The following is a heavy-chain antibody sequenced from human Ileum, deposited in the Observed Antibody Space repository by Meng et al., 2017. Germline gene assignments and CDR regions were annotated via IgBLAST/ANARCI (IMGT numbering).Heavy chain of an antibody. Sequence: DVQLLESGGGLIQPGGSLRRSCAASGFTFSNYAMSWVRQVPGKGLEWVSAIGGSGTRTYYADSVKGRFTISRDNSKNTVYLDIYSLRVDDAARYFCAREAWMPFWFDPWGLGTLVTVSS. CDR3: AREAWMPFWFDP. CDR2: IGGSGTRT. D-gene: IGHD5-12*01. V-gene: IGHV3-23*01. CDR1: GFTFSNYA. J-gene: IGHJ5*02.